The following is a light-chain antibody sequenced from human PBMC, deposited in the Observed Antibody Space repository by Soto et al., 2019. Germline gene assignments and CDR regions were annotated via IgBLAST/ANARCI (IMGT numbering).Light chain of an antibody. CDR2: EVS. CDR3: SSYGGSNTVV. J-gene: IGLJ2*01. CDR1: SSDVGGYNY. V-gene: IGLV2-8*01. Sequence: QSALTQPPSASGSPGQSVTISCTGSSSDVGGYNYVSWYQQHPGKAPKLMIYEVSKRPSGVPDRLSGSKSGNTASLTVSGXXXXXXXXXXCSSYGGSNTVVFGGGTKVTVL.